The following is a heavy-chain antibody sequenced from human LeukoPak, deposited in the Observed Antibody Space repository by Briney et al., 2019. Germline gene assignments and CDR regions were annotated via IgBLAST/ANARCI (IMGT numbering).Heavy chain of an antibody. CDR3: ARGTRRYYYDSSGYPRSFDI. CDR1: GGSISSSRYY. Sequence: SETLSLTCTVSGGSISSSRYYWGWIRQPPGKGLEWIGSIYYSGSTYYNPSLRSRVTISSDTSKNQFSLKLSSVTAADTAVYYCARGTRRYYYDSSGYPRSFDIWGQGTMVTVSS. D-gene: IGHD3-22*01. J-gene: IGHJ3*02. CDR2: IYYSGST. V-gene: IGHV4-39*07.